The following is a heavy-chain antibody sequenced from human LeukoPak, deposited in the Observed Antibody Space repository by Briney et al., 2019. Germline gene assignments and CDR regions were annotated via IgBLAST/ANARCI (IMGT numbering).Heavy chain of an antibody. CDR1: GFTFSSYS. CDR2: ISSSSGYI. J-gene: IGHJ6*03. V-gene: IGHV3-21*01. D-gene: IGHD2-2*01. Sequence: PGGSLRLSCAASGFTFSSYSMNWVRQAPGKGLEWVSSISSSSGYIYYADSVKGRFTISRDNAKNSLYLQMNSLRAEDTAVYYCARDGIVVVPAAMRADYYYYMDVWGKGTTVTVSS. CDR3: ARDGIVVVPAAMRADYYYYMDV.